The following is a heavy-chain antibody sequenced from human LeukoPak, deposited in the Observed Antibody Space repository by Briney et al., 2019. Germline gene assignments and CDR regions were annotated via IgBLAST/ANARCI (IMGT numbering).Heavy chain of an antibody. V-gene: IGHV4-34*01. J-gene: IGHJ4*02. CDR3: ARGALGTAMAYFDY. Sequence: SETLSLTCAVYGGSFSGYYWSWIRQPPGKGLEWIGEINHSGSTNYNPSLKSRVTMSVDTSKNQFSLKLSSVTAADTAVYYCARGALGTAMAYFDYWGQGTLVTVSS. CDR1: GGSFSGYY. D-gene: IGHD5-18*01. CDR2: INHSGST.